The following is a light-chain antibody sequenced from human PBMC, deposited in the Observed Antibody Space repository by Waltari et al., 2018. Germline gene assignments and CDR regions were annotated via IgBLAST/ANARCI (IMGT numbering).Light chain of an antibody. CDR2: DAS. V-gene: IGKV3-11*01. J-gene: IGKJ4*01. CDR1: QSVSSY. Sequence: EIVLTPFPATLSLSHGVRATLSCRASQSVSSYLSWYQQKPGQAPMLLISDASNRATGIPARFSGSGSGTDFTLTISSLEPEDFAVYYCQQRSSWPITFGGGTKVEIK. CDR3: QQRSSWPIT.